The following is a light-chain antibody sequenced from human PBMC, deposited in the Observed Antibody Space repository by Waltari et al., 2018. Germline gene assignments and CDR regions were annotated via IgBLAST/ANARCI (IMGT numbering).Light chain of an antibody. CDR3: MQALQTPRT. CDR1: PGLLHGNGYNY. CDR2: LTS. Sequence: DIVMTQSPLSLPVTPGEPASISCRSSPGLLHGNGYNYFDWYLQKPGQSPQLLIYLTSIRASGVPDRFSGSGSGTDFTLKISRVEAEDVGVYYCMQALQTPRTFGQGTKVEIK. V-gene: IGKV2-28*01. J-gene: IGKJ1*01.